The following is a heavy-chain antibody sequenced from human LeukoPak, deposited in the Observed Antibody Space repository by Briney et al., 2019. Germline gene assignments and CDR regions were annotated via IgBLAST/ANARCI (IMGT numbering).Heavy chain of an antibody. V-gene: IGHV1-2*02. CDR3: AREGSSYSYGWFDP. CDR1: GYTFTGYY. CDR2: INPNSGGT. J-gene: IGHJ5*02. Sequence: ASVKVSCKASGYTFTGYYMHWVRQAPGQGLEWMGWINPNSGGTNYAQKFQGRVTMTRDTSISTAYMELSRLRSDDTAVYYCAREGSSYSYGWFDPWGQGTLVTVSS. D-gene: IGHD5-18*01.